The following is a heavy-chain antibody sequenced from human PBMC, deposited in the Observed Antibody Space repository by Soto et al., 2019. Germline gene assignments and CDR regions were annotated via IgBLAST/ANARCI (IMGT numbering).Heavy chain of an antibody. CDR3: AGYSGYDSNDY. CDR1: GGTFSTYA. D-gene: IGHD5-12*01. CDR2: VIPIFGTS. Sequence: SVKVSCKASGGTFSTYAISWVRQAPGQGLEWMGGVIPIFGTSTYAQNFQGRVTITADESTSTAYMELSSLRSEDTAVYYCAGYSGYDSNDYWGQGTLVT. J-gene: IGHJ4*02. V-gene: IGHV1-69*13.